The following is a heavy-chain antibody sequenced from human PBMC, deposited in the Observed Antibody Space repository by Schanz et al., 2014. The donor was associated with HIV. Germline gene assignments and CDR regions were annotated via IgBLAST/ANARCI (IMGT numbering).Heavy chain of an antibody. CDR1: GFSFDNYG. CDR3: AKPEYDSRGNSQSHFDS. CDR2: ISYDGTNK. D-gene: IGHD3-22*01. J-gene: IGHJ4*02. V-gene: IGHV3-30*18. Sequence: QMQLVESGGGVVQPGRSLRLSCAASGFSFDNYGMHWVRQAPGKGLEWVAVISYDGTNKKFADSVKGRFTISRDNSKNTLYLQMTTLRTEDTAVYYCAKPEYDSRGNSQSHFDSWGQGTLVTVSS.